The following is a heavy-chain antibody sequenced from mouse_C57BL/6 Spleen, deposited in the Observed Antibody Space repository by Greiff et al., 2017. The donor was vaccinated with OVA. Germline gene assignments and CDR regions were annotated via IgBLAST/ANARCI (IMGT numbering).Heavy chain of an antibody. CDR2: ISSGSSTI. J-gene: IGHJ3*01. V-gene: IGHV5-17*01. CDR3: ARLDYYAWFAY. Sequence: EVQLQESGGGLVKPGGSLKLSCAASGFTFSDYGMHWVRQAPEKGLEWVAYISSGSSTIYYADTVKGRFTISRDNAKNTLFLQMTSLRSEDTAMYYCARLDYYAWFAYWGQGTLVTVSA. D-gene: IGHD1-1*01. CDR1: GFTFSDYG.